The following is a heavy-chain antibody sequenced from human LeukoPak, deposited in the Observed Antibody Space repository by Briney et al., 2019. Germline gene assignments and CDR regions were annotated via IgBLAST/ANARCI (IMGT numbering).Heavy chain of an antibody. D-gene: IGHD3-10*01. CDR1: GFTFSSYA. J-gene: IGHJ4*02. Sequence: GGSLRLSCAASGFTFSSYAMSWVRQAPGKGLEWVSAISGSGGSTYYADSVKGRFTISRDNAKNSVYLQIDSLRAEDTAVYYCARADNYGSILDYWGRGTLVTVSS. CDR2: ISGSGGST. V-gene: IGHV3-23*01. CDR3: ARADNYGSILDY.